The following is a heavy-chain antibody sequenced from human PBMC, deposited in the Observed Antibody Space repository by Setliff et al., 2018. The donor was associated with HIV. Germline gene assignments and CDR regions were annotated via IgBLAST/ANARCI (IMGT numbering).Heavy chain of an antibody. D-gene: IGHD3-9*01. CDR3: ARDQSDYNVLTGFGDFDY. CDR2: IYHGGTT. CDR1: GYSISSGYY. V-gene: IGHV4-38-2*02. J-gene: IGHJ4*01. Sequence: SETLSLTCAVSGYSISSGYYWAWIRQPPGKGLEWIGSIYHGGTTYYNPSLKSRVTISADTSRTQFSLNLISVTAADTAMYYCARDQSDYNVLTGFGDFDYWGHGTLVTVSS.